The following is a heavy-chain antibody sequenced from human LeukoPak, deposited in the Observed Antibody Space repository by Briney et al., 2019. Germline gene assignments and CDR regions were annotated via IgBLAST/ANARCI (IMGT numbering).Heavy chain of an antibody. CDR1: GFTFSSYW. D-gene: IGHD5-18*01. J-gene: IGHJ4*02. CDR2: MKEDGSEK. CDR3: ARADWDTAMIDY. V-gene: IGHV3-7*01. Sequence: GGSLRLSCAASGFTFSSYWMTWVRQAPGKGLEWVACMKEDGSEKYYVDSVKGRFTTSRDNAKNSLYLQMNSLRAEDTAVYYCARADWDTAMIDYWGQGTLVTVSS.